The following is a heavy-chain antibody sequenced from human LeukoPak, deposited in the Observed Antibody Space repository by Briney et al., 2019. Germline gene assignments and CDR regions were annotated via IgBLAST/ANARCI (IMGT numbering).Heavy chain of an antibody. Sequence: PSETLSLTCAVYGGSFSGYYWSWIRQPPGKGLEWIGEINHSGSTNYNPSLTSRVTISVDTSKNQFSLKLSSVTAADTAVYYCATSILTGPIDYWGQGTLVTVSS. CDR1: GGSFSGYY. D-gene: IGHD3-9*01. CDR2: INHSGST. CDR3: ATSILTGPIDY. V-gene: IGHV4-34*01. J-gene: IGHJ4*02.